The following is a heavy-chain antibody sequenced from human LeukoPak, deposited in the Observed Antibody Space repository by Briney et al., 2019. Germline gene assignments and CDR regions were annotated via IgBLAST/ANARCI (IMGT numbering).Heavy chain of an antibody. CDR2: MNPNSGNT. D-gene: IGHD2-2*02. V-gene: IGHV1-8*01. CDR3: ARAYCSSSSCYTGRWLDP. CDR1: GYTFTSYD. J-gene: IGHJ5*02. Sequence: ASVKVSCKASGYTFTSYDINWVRQATGQGLEWMGWMNPNSGNTGYAQKFQGRVTMTRDTSTSTVYMELSSLRSEDTAVYYCARAYCSSSSCYTGRWLDPWGQGTLVTVSS.